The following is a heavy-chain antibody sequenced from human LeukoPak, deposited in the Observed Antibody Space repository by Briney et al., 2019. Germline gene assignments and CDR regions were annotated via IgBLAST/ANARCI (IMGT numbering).Heavy chain of an antibody. CDR2: ITYDGSNR. J-gene: IGHJ4*02. CDR1: GFTFCTYG. Sequence: LPGGSLRLSCAASGFTFCTYGMHWVRQAPGKGLEGVSVITYDGSNRYCAVSVKGSFPISRDNSEDTLSLQVKSLRGGDAGVYYCAKEGSSWYLAFLDYWGRGTLVTVSS. CDR3: AKEGSSWYLAFLDY. D-gene: IGHD6-13*01. V-gene: IGHV3-30*18.